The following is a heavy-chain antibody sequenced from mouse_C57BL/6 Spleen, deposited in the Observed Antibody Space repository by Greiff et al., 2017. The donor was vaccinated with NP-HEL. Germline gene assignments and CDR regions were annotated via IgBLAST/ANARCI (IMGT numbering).Heavy chain of an antibody. CDR1: GFSLSTFGMG. J-gene: IGHJ4*01. V-gene: IGHV8-8*01. CDR3: ARSDSLGTRYAMDY. CDR2: IWWDDDK. D-gene: IGHD4-1*01. Sequence: QVTLKESGPGILQPSQTLSLTCSFSGFSLSTFGMGVGWIRQPSGKGLEWLAHIWWDDDKYYNPALKSRLTISKDTSKNQVFLKIANVDTADTATYYCARSDSLGTRYAMDYWGQGTSVTVSS.